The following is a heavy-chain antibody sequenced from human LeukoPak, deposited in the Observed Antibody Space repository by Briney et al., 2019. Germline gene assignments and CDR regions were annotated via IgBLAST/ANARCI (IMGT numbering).Heavy chain of an antibody. J-gene: IGHJ4*02. CDR2: IYDDGTT. V-gene: IGHV3-66*01. Sequence: PGGSLRLSCAASGFSVSDNYMNWVRQAPGKGLEWVSVIYDDGTTYYADSVRGRFTISRDNSKNTLYVQTYSLRAEDTALYYCAKGHYGNTPQWGQGSLVTVSS. D-gene: IGHD1/OR15-1a*01. CDR1: GFSVSDNY. CDR3: AKGHYGNTPQ.